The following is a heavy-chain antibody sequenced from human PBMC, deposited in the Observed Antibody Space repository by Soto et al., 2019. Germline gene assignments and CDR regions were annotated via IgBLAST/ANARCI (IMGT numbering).Heavy chain of an antibody. V-gene: IGHV3-30-3*01. D-gene: IGHD1-26*01. CDR1: GFTFSSYA. CDR2: ISYDGSNK. Sequence: QVQLVESGGGVVQPGRSLRLSCAASGFTFSSYAMHWVRQAPGKGLEWVAVISYDGSNKYYADSLKGRFTISRDNSKKTLYLQMNSLRAEDTAVYYCARDRSWVSGQKHYYYYYGMDVWGQGTTVTVSS. CDR3: ARDRSWVSGQKHYYYYYGMDV. J-gene: IGHJ6*02.